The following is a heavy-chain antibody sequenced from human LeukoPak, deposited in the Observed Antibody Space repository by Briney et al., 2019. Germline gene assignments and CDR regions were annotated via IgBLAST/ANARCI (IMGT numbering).Heavy chain of an antibody. CDR3: ARDVRADYDILTGNIRDAFDI. Sequence: ASVKVSCKASGHTFTSYGISWVRQAPGQGLEWMGWISAYNGNTNYAQKLQGRVTMTTDTSTSTAYMELRSLRSDDTAVYYCARDVRADYDILTGNIRDAFDIWGQGTMVTVSS. V-gene: IGHV1-18*01. CDR2: ISAYNGNT. J-gene: IGHJ3*02. D-gene: IGHD3-9*01. CDR1: GHTFTSYG.